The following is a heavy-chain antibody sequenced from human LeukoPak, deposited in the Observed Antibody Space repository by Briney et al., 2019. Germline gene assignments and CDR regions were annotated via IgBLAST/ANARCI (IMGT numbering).Heavy chain of an antibody. D-gene: IGHD4-17*01. Sequence: PSETLSHTCAVYGGSFSGYYWSWIRQPPGKGLEWIGEINHSGSTNYNPSLKSRVTISVDTSKNQFSLKLSSVTAADTAVYYCARGRFAYGDYWGQGTLVTVSS. CDR1: GGSFSGYY. J-gene: IGHJ4*02. CDR2: INHSGST. CDR3: ARGRFAYGDY. V-gene: IGHV4-34*01.